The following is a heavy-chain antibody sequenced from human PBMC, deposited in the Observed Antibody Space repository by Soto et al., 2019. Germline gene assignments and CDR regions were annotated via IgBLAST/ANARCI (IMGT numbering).Heavy chain of an antibody. CDR2: IIPILGIA. CDR3: ARFRGSYGMDG. V-gene: IGHV1-69*02. J-gene: IGHJ6*02. CDR1: GGTFSSYI. Sequence: QVQLVQSGAEVKKPGSSVKVSCKASGGTFSSYIISWVRQAPGQGLEWMGRIIPILGIANYAQKFQGRVTITADKSTSTAYMELSSLRSEDTAVYYCARFRGSYGMDGWGQGTTVTVSS. D-gene: IGHD3-10*01.